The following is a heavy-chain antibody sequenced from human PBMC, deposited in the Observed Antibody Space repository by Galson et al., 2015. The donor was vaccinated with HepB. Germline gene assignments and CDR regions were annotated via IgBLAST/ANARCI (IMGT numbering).Heavy chain of an antibody. CDR1: GGFFSGYY. CDR3: ARVYDSSSADLDY. D-gene: IGHD6-6*01. CDR2: INQSGST. J-gene: IGHJ4*02. Sequence: TLSLTCAVYGGFFSGYYWTWIRQPPGKGLEWIGEINQSGSTNYNPSLKSRVTITVDTSKKQFSLKLSSVTAADTAVYYCARVYDSSSADLDYWGQGTLVTVSS. V-gene: IGHV4-34*01.